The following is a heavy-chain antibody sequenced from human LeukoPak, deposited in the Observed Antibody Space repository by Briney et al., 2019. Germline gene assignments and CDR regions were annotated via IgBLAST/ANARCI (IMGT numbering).Heavy chain of an antibody. CDR2: INPNSGGT. V-gene: IGHV1-2*02. J-gene: IGHJ3*02. Sequence: GASVKVSCKASGYTFTGYYMHWVRQAPGQGLEWMGWINPNSGGTNYAQKFEDRVTMTRDTSISTAYMELVRLRSDDTAVYFCARESPEDAFNIWGQGTMVTVSS. CDR3: ARESPEDAFNI. CDR1: GYTFTGYY.